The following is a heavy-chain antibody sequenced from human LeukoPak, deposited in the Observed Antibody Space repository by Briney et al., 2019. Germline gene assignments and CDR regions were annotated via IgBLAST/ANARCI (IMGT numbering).Heavy chain of an antibody. V-gene: IGHV4-39*07. CDR3: ARGSSDKLVTAISDYFDY. CDR1: GGSISSSFSY. J-gene: IGHJ4*02. D-gene: IGHD2-21*02. CDR2: IYFTGST. Sequence: KPSETLSLTCTVSGGSISSSFSYWGWIRQPPGKGLEWIGTIYFTGSTNYNPSLKSRVTISVDTSKNQFSLKLSSVTAADTAVYYCARGSSDKLVTAISDYFDYWGQGTLVTVSS.